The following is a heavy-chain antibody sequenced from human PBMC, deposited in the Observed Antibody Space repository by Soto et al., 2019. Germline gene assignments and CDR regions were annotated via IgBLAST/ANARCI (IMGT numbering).Heavy chain of an antibody. J-gene: IGHJ6*02. Sequence: EVQLLESGGGWAQPGGSLTLSCVASGFNFSDYAMSWVRKAPGKGMEWVSTITGGGAYTYSAYSVEGRLTISRDNSKKARFLQMKGMRAEDMAVYYCAKDAVDVRDWDCRGGSCSPDGMDVWGQGTKVTVYS. D-gene: IGHD2-15*01. CDR3: AKDAVDVRDWDCRGGSCSPDGMDV. V-gene: IGHV3-23*01. CDR2: ITGGGAYT. CDR1: GFNFSDYA.